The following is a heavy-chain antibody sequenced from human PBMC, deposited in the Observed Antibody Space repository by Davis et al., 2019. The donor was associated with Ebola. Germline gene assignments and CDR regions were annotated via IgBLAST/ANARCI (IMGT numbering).Heavy chain of an antibody. Sequence: PGGSLRLSCAASGFTFSSYAMSWVRQAPGKGLEWVSSISSRSKFIYYADSVKGRFTISRDNAKNSLYLQMNSLRAEDTAVYYCAREEVVTAITTFYLDVWGKGTTVTVSS. CDR2: ISSRSKFI. CDR3: AREEVVTAITTFYLDV. CDR1: GFTFSSYA. J-gene: IGHJ6*03. D-gene: IGHD2-21*02. V-gene: IGHV3-21*01.